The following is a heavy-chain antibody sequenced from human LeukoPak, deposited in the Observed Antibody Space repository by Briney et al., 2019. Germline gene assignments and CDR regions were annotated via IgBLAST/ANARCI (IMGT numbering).Heavy chain of an antibody. V-gene: IGHV4-39*01. CDR1: GGSISSSSYY. Sequence: SETLSLTCTVSGGSISSSSYYWGWIRQPPGKGLEWIGYIYYSGSTYYNPSLKSRVTMSVDTSKNQFSLKLSSVTAADTAVYYCARGYGDYGYWGQGTLVTVSS. CDR2: IYYSGST. D-gene: IGHD4-17*01. J-gene: IGHJ4*02. CDR3: ARGYGDYGY.